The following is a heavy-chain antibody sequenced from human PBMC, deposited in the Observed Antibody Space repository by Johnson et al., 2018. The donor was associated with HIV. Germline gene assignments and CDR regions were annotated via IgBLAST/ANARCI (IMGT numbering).Heavy chain of an antibody. D-gene: IGHD6-19*01. Sequence: QVKLVESGGGVVQPGRSLRLSCAASGFTFSSYAMHWVRQAPGKGLEWVAVISYDGSNKYYADSVKGRFTISRDNFKNTLYLQMNSLRVEDTAVYYCARGDRSSGLCDVFDIWGQGTMVTVSS. CDR1: GFTFSSYA. CDR2: ISYDGSNK. V-gene: IGHV3-30-3*01. CDR3: ARGDRSSGLCDVFDI. J-gene: IGHJ3*02.